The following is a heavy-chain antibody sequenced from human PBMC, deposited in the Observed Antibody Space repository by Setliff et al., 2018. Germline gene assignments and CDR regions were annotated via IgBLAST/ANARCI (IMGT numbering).Heavy chain of an antibody. Sequence: GGSLRLSCVVSGFTLNTYVMNWVRQSPGKGLEWVSSISSSGNTIHYADSVQGRFTISRDKSKNTLYMQMNSLRGEDTAVYYCARSRRPRRLQSDFDHWGQGTLVTVSS. J-gene: IGHJ4*02. CDR3: ARSRRPRRLQSDFDH. CDR1: GFTLNTYV. D-gene: IGHD6-25*01. CDR2: ISSSGNTI. V-gene: IGHV3-23*05.